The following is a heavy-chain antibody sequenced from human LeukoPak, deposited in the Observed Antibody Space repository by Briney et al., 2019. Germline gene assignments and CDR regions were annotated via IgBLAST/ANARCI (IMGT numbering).Heavy chain of an antibody. D-gene: IGHD2-15*01. V-gene: IGHV3-53*01. CDR3: TRDEYCSGGSCYSDY. J-gene: IGHJ4*02. CDR1: GFTVNNNY. Sequence: GGSLKLSCVASGFTVNNNYMNWVRQGPGKGLEWVSVISSGGSTYYADSVTGRFTISRDSSKNTLYLQMDNLRAEDTAVYYCTRDEYCSGGSCYSDYWGQGTQVTVSS. CDR2: ISSGGST.